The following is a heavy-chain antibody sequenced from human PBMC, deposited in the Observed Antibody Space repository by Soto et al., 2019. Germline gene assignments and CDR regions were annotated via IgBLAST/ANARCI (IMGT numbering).Heavy chain of an antibody. V-gene: IGHV4-4*07. CDR3: ARGGQDFWSGPFDY. J-gene: IGHJ4*02. CDR2: IDTSGST. D-gene: IGHD3-3*01. Sequence: SETLSLTCTVSGGSISNYYCNWIRQPAGKGLEWIGRIDTSGSTNYNPSLKSLVAMSVDTSKQEFSLKLSSVTAADTALYYCARGGQDFWSGPFDYWGRGALVTV. CDR1: GGSISNYY.